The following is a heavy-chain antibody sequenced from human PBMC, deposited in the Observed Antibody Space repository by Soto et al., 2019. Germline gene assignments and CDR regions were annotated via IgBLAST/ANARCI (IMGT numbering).Heavy chain of an antibody. CDR2: ISGSGGST. Sequence: PGGSLRLSCAASGFTFSSYAMSWVRQAPGKGLEWVSAISGSGGSTYYADSVKGRFTISRDNSKNTLYLQMNSLRAEDTAVYYCAKDPSIAAAGRGNWFDPWGQGTLVTVS. V-gene: IGHV3-23*01. CDR3: AKDPSIAAAGRGNWFDP. D-gene: IGHD6-13*01. J-gene: IGHJ5*02. CDR1: GFTFSSYA.